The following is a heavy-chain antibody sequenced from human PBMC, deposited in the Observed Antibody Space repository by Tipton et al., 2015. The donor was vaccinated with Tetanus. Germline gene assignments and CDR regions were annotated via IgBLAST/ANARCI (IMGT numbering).Heavy chain of an antibody. V-gene: IGHV4-59*01. Sequence: TLSLTCTVSGGSMSNNYWSWIRQPPGKGLEWIAYIFHSGSTNYSPSLKSRVAISMDMSKNQISLKLSSVTAADTAVYYCARRSYCSSSRCFDAFDLWGQGTMVTVSS. CDR1: GGSMSNNY. D-gene: IGHD2-2*01. CDR3: ARRSYCSSSRCFDAFDL. CDR2: IFHSGST. J-gene: IGHJ3*01.